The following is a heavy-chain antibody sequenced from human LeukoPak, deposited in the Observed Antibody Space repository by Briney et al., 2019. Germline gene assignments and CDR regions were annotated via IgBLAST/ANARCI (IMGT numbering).Heavy chain of an antibody. CDR3: ARRALRSSRSYMDV. V-gene: IGHV4-39*01. CDR1: GGSISSSSYY. J-gene: IGHJ6*03. Sequence: SETLSLTCTVSGGSISSSSYYWGWLRQPPGKGLEWIGSIYYSGSTYYNPSLKRRVTISVDTSKNQFSLKMSSVTAADTAVYYCARRALRSSRSYMDVWGKGTTVTVSS. CDR2: IYYSGST. D-gene: IGHD3-3*01.